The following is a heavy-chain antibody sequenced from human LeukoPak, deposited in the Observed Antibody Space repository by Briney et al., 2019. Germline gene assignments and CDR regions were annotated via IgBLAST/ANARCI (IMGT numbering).Heavy chain of an antibody. CDR2: IYYSGST. CDR3: ARDKSGFSDFWFDP. V-gene: IGHV4-39*02. Sequence: SETLSLTCTVSGGSISSSSYYWGWIRQPPGKGLEWIGSIYYSGSTYYNPSLKSRVTISVDTSKNQFSLKLSSVTAADTAVYYCARDKSGFSDFWFDPWGQGTLVTVSS. D-gene: IGHD3-3*01. J-gene: IGHJ5*02. CDR1: GGSISSSSYY.